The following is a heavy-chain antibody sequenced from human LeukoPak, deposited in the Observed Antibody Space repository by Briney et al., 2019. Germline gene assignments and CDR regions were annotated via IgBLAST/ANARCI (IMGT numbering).Heavy chain of an antibody. D-gene: IGHD1-26*01. V-gene: IGHV1-18*01. J-gene: IGHJ6*02. CDR2: ISAYSGNT. CDR1: GYTFTSYV. Sequence: ASVKVSCKASGYTFTSYVISWVRQSPGQGLEWMGWISAYSGNTNYAQKLQGRVTMTTDTSTSTAYMELRSLRSDDTAVYYCAREGVIVGARYYYGMDVWGQGTTVTVSS. CDR3: AREGVIVGARYYYGMDV.